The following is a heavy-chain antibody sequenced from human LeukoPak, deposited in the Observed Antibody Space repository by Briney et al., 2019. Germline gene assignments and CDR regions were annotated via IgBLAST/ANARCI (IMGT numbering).Heavy chain of an antibody. CDR3: ARQMQSHGNFDS. V-gene: IGHV3-13*01. CDR2: LGIAGDT. CDR1: GFTVSSYA. J-gene: IGHJ4*02. Sequence: GGPLRLSCAASGFTVSSYAMHWVRQPIGKGLEWVSALGIAGDTFYPGSVKGRFTVSRENARNSLYLQMNSLRADDTAMYYCARQMQSHGNFDSWGQGTLVTVSS. D-gene: IGHD1-26*01.